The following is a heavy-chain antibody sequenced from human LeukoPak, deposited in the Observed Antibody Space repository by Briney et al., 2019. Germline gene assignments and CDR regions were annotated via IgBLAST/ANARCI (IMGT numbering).Heavy chain of an antibody. J-gene: IGHJ4*02. CDR3: AAPAGTNY. CDR2: ISYDGSNK. V-gene: IGHV3-30*04. D-gene: IGHD6-13*01. Sequence: PGRSLRLSCAASGFTFSSYAMHWVRQAPGKGLEWVAVISYDGSNKYYADSVKGRFTISRDNSKNTLYLQMNSLRAEDTAMYYCAAPAGTNYWGQGTLVTVPS. CDR1: GFTFSSYA.